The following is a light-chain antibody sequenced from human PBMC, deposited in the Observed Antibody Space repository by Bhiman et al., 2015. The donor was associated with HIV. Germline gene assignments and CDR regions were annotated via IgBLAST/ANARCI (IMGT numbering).Light chain of an antibody. CDR2: YDT. CDR3: QVWDSSSDHPL. Sequence: SYELTQPPSVSVAPGETARITCAANNIGSRSVHWYQQRPGQAPVVVIYYDTDRPSGIPERFSGSNSGNTATLTISRVEAGDEADYYCQVWDSSSDHPLFGGGAKLTVL. V-gene: IGLV3-21*04. CDR1: NIGSRS. J-gene: IGLJ3*02.